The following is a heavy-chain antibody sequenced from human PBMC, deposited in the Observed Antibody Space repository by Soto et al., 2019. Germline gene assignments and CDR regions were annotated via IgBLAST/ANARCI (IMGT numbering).Heavy chain of an antibody. CDR2: ISCLXRNK. Sequence: PGGSMRLSGAASWFTFSRYARHRVRQSPGTGLEWVSVISCLXRNKYYADSVKRRCTISRDNSKKTMYLQMNSLRAEDTAVYYCARNLNYYDSRGYGMDVWAHGTTVTVSS. J-gene: IGHJ6*02. D-gene: IGHD3-22*01. V-gene: IGHV3-30-3*01. CDR3: ARNLNYYDSRGYGMDV. CDR1: WFTFSRYA.